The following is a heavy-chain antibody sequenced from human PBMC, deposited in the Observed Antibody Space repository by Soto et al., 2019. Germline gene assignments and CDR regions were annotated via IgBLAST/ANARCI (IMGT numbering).Heavy chain of an antibody. Sequence: QVHLQESGPGVVKPSQTLSLTCSVSGDSITSDGFYWSWIRQHPGKGLEWIGDIYYSGGASYNPSLNPSLKSRVSMSLDTSESHLSLKLASVTAADTAVYYCARRHDTLSGPDAFAVWGRGTMVHVS. CDR2: IYYSGGA. CDR3: ARRHDTLSGPDAFAV. J-gene: IGHJ3*01. V-gene: IGHV4-31*03. CDR1: GDSITSDGFY. D-gene: IGHD1-1*01.